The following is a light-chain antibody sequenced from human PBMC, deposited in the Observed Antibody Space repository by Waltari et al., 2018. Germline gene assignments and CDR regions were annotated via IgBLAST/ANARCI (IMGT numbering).Light chain of an antibody. Sequence: QSALTQPASVSGSPGQSITISCTGTSIDVGADNFVSWYQHHPGKAPQLMIYDVIIRPSGVSNRFSGSKSGNTASLTISGLQADDEADYYCSSYGPSFVVFGGGTKLTVL. CDR3: SSYGPSFVV. J-gene: IGLJ2*01. V-gene: IGLV2-14*03. CDR2: DVI. CDR1: SIDVGADNF.